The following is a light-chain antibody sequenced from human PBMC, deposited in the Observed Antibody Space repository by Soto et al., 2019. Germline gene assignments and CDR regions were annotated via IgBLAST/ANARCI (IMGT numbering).Light chain of an antibody. CDR2: GAS. CDR3: QQYYT. CDR1: QSVSSSY. J-gene: IGKJ4*01. V-gene: IGKV3-20*01. Sequence: DIVFTHSPVTLSLSPGERATLSCRASQSVSSSYLAWYQQKPGQAPRLLIYGASSRATGIPDMFSGSGSGTDFTLTISRLEPEDVAVYYCQQYYTCGGVTKVDIK.